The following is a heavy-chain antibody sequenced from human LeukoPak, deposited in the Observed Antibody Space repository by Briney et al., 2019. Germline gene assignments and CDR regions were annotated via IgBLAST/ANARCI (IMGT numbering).Heavy chain of an antibody. J-gene: IGHJ6*04. CDR3: ARGEKTPGYYYYYGMDV. V-gene: IGHV1-2*04. CDR1: GYTFTGYY. CDR2: INPNSGGT. Sequence: ASVKVSCKASGYTFTGYYMHWVRQAPGQGLEWMGWINPNSGGTNYAQKFQGWVTMTRDTSISTAYMELSRLRSDDTAVYYCARGEKTPGYYYYYGMDVWGKGTTVTVSS.